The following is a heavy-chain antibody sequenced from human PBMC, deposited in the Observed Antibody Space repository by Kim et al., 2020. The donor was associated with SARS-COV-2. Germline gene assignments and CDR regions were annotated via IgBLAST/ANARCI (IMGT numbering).Heavy chain of an antibody. CDR3: TSPGQDIVVVVAATDAFDI. D-gene: IGHD2-15*01. CDR1: GFTFGDYA. CDR2: IRSKAYGGTT. V-gene: IGHV3-49*04. J-gene: IGHJ3*02. Sequence: GGSLRLSCTASGFTFGDYAMSWVRQAPGKGLEWVGFIRSKAYGGTTEYAASVKGRFTISRDDSKSIAYLQMNSLKTEDTAVYYCTSPGQDIVVVVAATDAFDIWGQGTMVTVSS.